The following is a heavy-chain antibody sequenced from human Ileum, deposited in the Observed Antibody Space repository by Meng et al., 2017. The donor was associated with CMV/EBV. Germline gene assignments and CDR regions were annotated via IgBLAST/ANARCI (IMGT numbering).Heavy chain of an antibody. CDR2: INPSGGKT. V-gene: IGHV3-23*01. D-gene: IGHD1-26*01. Sequence: GESLKISCGGSGFTFSCYAMNWVRQAPGKGRQWVSGINPSGGKTYYADCVKDRFTISRDNFKNTLYLQMNSLRADDTALYYSAKPEKPPTSDTTNYHYYYAVDDWGQGTTVTVSS. CDR1: GFTFSCYA. J-gene: IGHJ6*02. CDR3: AKPEKPPTSDTTNYHYYYAVDD.